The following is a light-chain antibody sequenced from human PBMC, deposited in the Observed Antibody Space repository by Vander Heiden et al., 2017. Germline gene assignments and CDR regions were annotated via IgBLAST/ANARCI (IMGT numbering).Light chain of an antibody. Sequence: QSALTQPPCASGSPGQSVTIPCTGTSSEVGGYNCVSWYQQHPGKAPKLMIYEVSKRPSGVPDRFSGSKSGNTASLTVSGLQAEDEADYYCSSYAGSNLYVFGTGTKLTVL. CDR1: SSEVGGYNC. V-gene: IGLV2-8*01. J-gene: IGLJ1*01. CDR2: EVS. CDR3: SSYAGSNLYV.